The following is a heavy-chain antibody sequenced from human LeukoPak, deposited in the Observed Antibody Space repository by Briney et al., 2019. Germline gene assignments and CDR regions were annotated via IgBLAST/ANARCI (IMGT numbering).Heavy chain of an antibody. V-gene: IGHV4-4*07. CDR3: AREHPQDNLWEILRMYAFDI. CDR2: IYTSGST. D-gene: IGHD1-26*01. Sequence: PSETLSLTCTVSGGSISSYYWSWIRQPAVKVLEWIGRIYTSGSTNYNPSLKSRVTMSVDTSKNQFSLKLSSVTAADTAVYYCAREHPQDNLWEILRMYAFDIWGQGTMVTVSS. CDR1: GGSISSYY. J-gene: IGHJ3*02.